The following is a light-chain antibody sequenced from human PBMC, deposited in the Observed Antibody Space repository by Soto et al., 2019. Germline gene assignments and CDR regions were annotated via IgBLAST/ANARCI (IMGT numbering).Light chain of an antibody. J-gene: IGLJ2*01. CDR2: EVT. Sequence: QSVLTQPASVSGSPGQSITISCTGTSSDVGAYKYVSWYQQHPGKAPKVMIYEVTNRPSGVSNRFSGSKSGNTASLTISGLQAEDEGDYYCSSYTSSSTSVVFGGGTKLTVL. CDR1: SSDVGAYKY. V-gene: IGLV2-14*01. CDR3: SSYTSSSTSVV.